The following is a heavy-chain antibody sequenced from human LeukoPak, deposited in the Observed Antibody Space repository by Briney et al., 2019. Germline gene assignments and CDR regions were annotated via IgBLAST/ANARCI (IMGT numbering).Heavy chain of an antibody. CDR1: GFAFYEHG. D-gene: IGHD2-2*01. Sequence: RPGGALRVSCTASGFAFYEHGMSWVRQVPGKGRGWGSGINWSGGSTGYADPLRGRFTISRDNAKNSLYLQMDSLRAEDTALYYCARAPITSPFYFDYWGQGTLVTVSS. CDR3: ARAPITSPFYFDY. V-gene: IGHV3-20*04. CDR2: INWSGGST. J-gene: IGHJ4*02.